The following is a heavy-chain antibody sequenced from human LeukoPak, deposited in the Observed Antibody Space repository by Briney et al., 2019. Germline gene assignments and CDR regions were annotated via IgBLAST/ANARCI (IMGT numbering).Heavy chain of an antibody. Sequence: GGSLRLSCVAAGFTFSDYCMHWVRQAPGKGLEWVAFIRYDGTKKYYADSVKGRFTISRDDSKNTVYLQMYSLRPEDTAVYYCAKASGRSAYGLDYWGQGTLVTVFS. J-gene: IGHJ4*02. CDR3: AKASGRSAYGLDY. CDR1: GFTFSDYC. V-gene: IGHV3-30*02. D-gene: IGHD3-16*01. CDR2: IRYDGTKK.